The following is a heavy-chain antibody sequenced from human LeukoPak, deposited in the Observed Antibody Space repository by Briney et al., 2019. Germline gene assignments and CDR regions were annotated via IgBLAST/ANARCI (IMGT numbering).Heavy chain of an antibody. CDR2: INAGNGDT. CDR1: GYTFTNYA. Sequence: ASVKVSCKASGYTFTNYAVNWVRQAPGQGLEWMGWINAGNGDTKYSQKFQGRVTITRDTSATTAYMELSSLRSEDTAVYYCATSQDTWFDPWGQGTLVTVS. V-gene: IGHV1-3*01. D-gene: IGHD2-15*01. CDR3: ATSQDTWFDP. J-gene: IGHJ5*02.